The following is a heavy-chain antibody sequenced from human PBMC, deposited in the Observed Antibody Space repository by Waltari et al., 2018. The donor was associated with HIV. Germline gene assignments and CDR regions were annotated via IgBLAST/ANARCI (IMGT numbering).Heavy chain of an antibody. Sequence: EVQLVESGGGLIQPGGSLRLSCAASGFTASSIHMSWVRQAPGKGLEWVSVIYSGGSTYYADSVKGRFTISRDNSKNTLYLQMNSLRAEDTAVYYCARDPEMATKWGYWGQGTLVTVSS. J-gene: IGHJ4*02. V-gene: IGHV3-53*01. D-gene: IGHD5-12*01. CDR2: IYSGGST. CDR3: ARDPEMATKWGY. CDR1: GFTASSIH.